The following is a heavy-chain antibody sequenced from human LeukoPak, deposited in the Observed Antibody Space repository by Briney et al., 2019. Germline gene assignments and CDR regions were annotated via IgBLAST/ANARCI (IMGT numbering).Heavy chain of an antibody. V-gene: IGHV4-34*01. D-gene: IGHD4-17*01. J-gene: IGHJ4*02. Sequence: SETLSLTCAVYGGSFSGYYWSWIRQPPGKGLEWIGEINHSGSTNYNPSLKSRVTISVDTSKNQFSLKLSSVTAADTAVYYCASAKTTVFDYWGLGTLVTVSS. CDR2: INHSGST. CDR1: GGSFSGYY. CDR3: ASAKTTVFDY.